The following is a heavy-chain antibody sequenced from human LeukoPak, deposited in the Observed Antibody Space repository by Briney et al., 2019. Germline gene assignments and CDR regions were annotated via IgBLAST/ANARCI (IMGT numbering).Heavy chain of an antibody. CDR2: IYHSGST. CDR1: GGSISSSNW. Sequence: SETLSLTCAVSGGSISSSNWWCWVRPPPGKGLEWIGEIYHSGSTNYNPSLKSRVTISVDKSKNQFSLKLSSVTAADTAVYYCARSRPLRDDAFDIWGQGTMVTVSS. J-gene: IGHJ3*02. D-gene: IGHD5-24*01. CDR3: ARSRPLRDDAFDI. V-gene: IGHV4-4*02.